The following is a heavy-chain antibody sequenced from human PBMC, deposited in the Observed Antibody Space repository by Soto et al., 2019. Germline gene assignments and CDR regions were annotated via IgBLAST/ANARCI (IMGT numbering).Heavy chain of an antibody. CDR2: ISAYNGNT. CDR1: GYTFTSYG. J-gene: IGHJ1*01. V-gene: IGHV1-18*01. Sequence: ASVKVSCKASGYTFTSYGISWVRQAPGQGLEWMGWISAYNGNTNYAQKFQDRVTMSRDTSINTAYMQLSRLTSDDTAVYFCATDDGNYYGSLWGQGTLVTVSS. D-gene: IGHD3-3*01. CDR3: ATDDGNYYGSL.